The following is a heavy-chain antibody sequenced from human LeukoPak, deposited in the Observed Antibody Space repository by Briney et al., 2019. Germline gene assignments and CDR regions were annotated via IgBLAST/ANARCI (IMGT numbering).Heavy chain of an antibody. CDR2: ISYDGSNK. J-gene: IGHJ4*02. V-gene: IGHV3-30*03. CDR1: GFTFSSYG. D-gene: IGHD6-13*01. Sequence: PGGSLRLSCAASGFTFSSYGMHWVRQAPGKGLEWVAVISYDGSNKYYADSVKGRFTISRDNSKNTLYLQMNSLRAEDTAVYYCARTGYSSSWMGGDFDYWGQGTLVTVSS. CDR3: ARTGYSSSWMGGDFDY.